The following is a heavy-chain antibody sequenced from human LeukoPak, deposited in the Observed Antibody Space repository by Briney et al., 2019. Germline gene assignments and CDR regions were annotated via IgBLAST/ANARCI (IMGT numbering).Heavy chain of an antibody. V-gene: IGHV4-59*11. J-gene: IGHJ4*02. CDR2: IYYSGST. CDR3: ARGGGSRSSSWYGKYYFDY. D-gene: IGHD6-13*01. Sequence: SETLSLTCTVSGGSISSHYWSWIRQPPGKGLEWIGYIYYSGSTNYNPSLKSRATISVDTSKNQFSLKLSSVTAADTAVYYCARGGGSRSSSWYGKYYFDYWGQGTLVTVSS. CDR1: GGSISSHY.